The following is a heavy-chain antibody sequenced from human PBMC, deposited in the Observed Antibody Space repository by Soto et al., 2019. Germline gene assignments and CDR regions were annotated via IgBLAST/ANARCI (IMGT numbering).Heavy chain of an antibody. CDR2: VNPGNSGT. V-gene: IGHV5-51*01. J-gene: IGHJ6*02. D-gene: IGHD6-19*01. CDR1: GYSFTSYW. Sequence: GESLKISCKGSGYSFTSYWIAWVRQMPGKGLEWMGIVNPGNSGTKYSPSFQGQVTISADKSISTAYLQWSSLKASDTAMYFCARHRAVAGMPDYYYDMDVWGQGTTVTVSS. CDR3: ARHRAVAGMPDYYYDMDV.